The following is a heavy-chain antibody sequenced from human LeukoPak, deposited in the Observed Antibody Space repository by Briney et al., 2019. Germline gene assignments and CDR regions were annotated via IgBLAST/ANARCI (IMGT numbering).Heavy chain of an antibody. Sequence: TSETLSLTRTVSGGSISSYYWSWIRQPPGKGLEWIGYIYYSGSTNYNPSLKSRVTISVDTSKNQFSLKLSSVTAADTAVYYCARDSSGWYSAWGQGTLVTVSS. D-gene: IGHD6-19*01. CDR1: GGSISSYY. J-gene: IGHJ5*02. CDR2: IYYSGST. V-gene: IGHV4-59*01. CDR3: ARDSSGWYSA.